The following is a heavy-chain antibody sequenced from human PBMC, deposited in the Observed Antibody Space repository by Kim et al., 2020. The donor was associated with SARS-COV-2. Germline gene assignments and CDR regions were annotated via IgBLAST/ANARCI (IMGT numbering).Heavy chain of an antibody. V-gene: IGHV4-39*01. Sequence: SETLSLTCTVSGGSISSSSYYWGWIRQPPGKGLEWIGSIYYSGSTYYNPSLKSRVTISVDTSKNQFSLKLSSVTAADTAVYYCASLYYYDSSGYYYPAFDYWGQGTLVTVSS. CDR1: GGSISSSSYY. CDR2: IYYSGST. D-gene: IGHD3-22*01. CDR3: ASLYYYDSSGYYYPAFDY. J-gene: IGHJ4*02.